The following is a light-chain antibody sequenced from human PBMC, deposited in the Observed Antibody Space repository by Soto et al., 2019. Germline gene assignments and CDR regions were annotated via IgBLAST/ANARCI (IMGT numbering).Light chain of an antibody. J-gene: IGKJ5*01. CDR1: QSVSSN. Sequence: EIVMTQSPATLSVSPGEGVTLSCRASQSVSSNLAWYQQRPGQAPRLLIYGASTRATGIPARFSGSGSGTEFTLTISSLQSEDFAVYYCQQRSNWPAITFGQGTRLEIK. CDR2: GAS. CDR3: QQRSNWPAIT. V-gene: IGKV3-15*01.